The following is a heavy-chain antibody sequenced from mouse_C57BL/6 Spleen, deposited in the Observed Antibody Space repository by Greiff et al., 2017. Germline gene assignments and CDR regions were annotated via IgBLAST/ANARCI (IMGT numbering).Heavy chain of an antibody. CDR3: AKGNYGNDGDAMDY. D-gene: IGHD2-2*01. J-gene: IGHJ4*01. CDR1: GYTFTSYW. Sequence: QVQLQQPGAELVMPGASVKLSCKASGYTFTSYWMHWVKQRPGQGLEWIGEIDPSDSYTNYNQKFKGKSTLTVDKSSSTAYMQLSSLTSEDSAVYYCAKGNYGNDGDAMDYWGQGTSVTVSS. V-gene: IGHV1-69*01. CDR2: IDPSDSYT.